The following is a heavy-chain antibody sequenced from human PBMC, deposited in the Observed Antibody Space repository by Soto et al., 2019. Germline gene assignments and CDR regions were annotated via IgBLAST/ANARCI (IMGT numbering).Heavy chain of an antibody. D-gene: IGHD3-10*01. V-gene: IGHV3-15*01. CDR2: IKSKTDGGTT. CDR1: GFTFGNYW. Sequence: PGGSLRLSCAASGFTFGNYWMHWVRQAPGKGLEWVGRIKSKTDGGTTDYAAPVKGRFTISRDDSKNTLYLRMNSLKTEDTAVYYCTTDLMAYYGSGSSETDAFDIWGQGTMVTVSS. CDR3: TTDLMAYYGSGSSETDAFDI. J-gene: IGHJ3*02.